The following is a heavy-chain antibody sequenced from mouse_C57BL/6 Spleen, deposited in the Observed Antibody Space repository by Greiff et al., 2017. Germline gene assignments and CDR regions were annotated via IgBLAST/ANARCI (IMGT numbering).Heavy chain of an antibody. D-gene: IGHD2-3*01. CDR3: ARPLYDGYYTWCAY. V-gene: IGHV1-69*01. CDR2: IDPSDSYT. CDR1: GYTFTSYW. J-gene: IGHJ3*01. Sequence: QVQLQQPGAELVMPGASVKLSCKASGYTFTSYWMHWVKQRPGQGLEWIGEIDPSDSYTNYNQKFKGKSTLTVDKSSSTAYMQLSSLTSEDSAVYYCARPLYDGYYTWCAYWGQGTLVTVSA.